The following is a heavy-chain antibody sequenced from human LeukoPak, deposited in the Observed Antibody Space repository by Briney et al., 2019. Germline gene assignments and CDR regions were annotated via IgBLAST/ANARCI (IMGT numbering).Heavy chain of an antibody. D-gene: IGHD3-3*01. CDR1: GGSISPYF. CDR3: AREGVVKGYFGY. J-gene: IGHJ4*02. V-gene: IGHV4-59*01. CDR2: IYYRGST. Sequence: KPSETLSLTCTVSGGSISPYFWSWIRQPPGKGLEWIGYIYYRGSTNYNPSLKSRVTISLDTSKDQFSLKLSSVTAADTAVYYCAREGVVKGYFGYWGQGTLVTVSS.